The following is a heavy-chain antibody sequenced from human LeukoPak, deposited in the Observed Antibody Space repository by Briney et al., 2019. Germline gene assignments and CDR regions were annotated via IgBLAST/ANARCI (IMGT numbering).Heavy chain of an antibody. V-gene: IGHV3-7*01. D-gene: IGHD2-2*01. Sequence: GGSLRLSCVASGFTFSSHHMNWVRQTPGKGLESVATIKPDGSEKYYVDPVKGRFTISRDNAKSSLYLQMNSLRAEDTGVYFCARMSSYCDYWGQGTLVAVSS. CDR3: ARMSSYCDY. CDR1: GFTFSSHH. J-gene: IGHJ4*02. CDR2: IKPDGSEK.